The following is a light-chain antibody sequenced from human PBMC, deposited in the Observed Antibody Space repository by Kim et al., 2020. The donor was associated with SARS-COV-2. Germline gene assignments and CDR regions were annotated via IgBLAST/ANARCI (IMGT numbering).Light chain of an antibody. Sequence: GQQILISCSGRGPHILDYFVASYQPLPGTAPTLLIYDNDKLPSAIPHRFSASRSCSSATLAITGLLTADEADYYCGTSDCDLSPRVFGGGTQLTVL. CDR1: GPHILDYF. CDR2: DND. CDR3: GTSDCDLSPRV. J-gene: IGLJ3*02. V-gene: IGLV1-51*01.